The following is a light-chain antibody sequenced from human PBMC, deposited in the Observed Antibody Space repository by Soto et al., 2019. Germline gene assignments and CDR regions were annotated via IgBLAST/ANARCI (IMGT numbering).Light chain of an antibody. CDR1: QSVSNW. CDR3: QQHNSCPWT. CDR2: DAS. J-gene: IGKJ1*01. Sequence: DIQMTQSPSTLAASVGDRVTITCRASQSVSNWLAWFQQKPGKAPKVLIYDASTLEIGVPSRFSGSGSGTEFTLTISSLQPEDFATYYCQQHNSCPWTFGQGTRVEIK. V-gene: IGKV1-5*01.